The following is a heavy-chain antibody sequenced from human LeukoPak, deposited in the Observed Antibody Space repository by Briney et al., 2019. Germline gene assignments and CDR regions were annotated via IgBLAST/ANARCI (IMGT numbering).Heavy chain of an antibody. CDR3: ARVSTGYSYGSTSFDY. CDR1: GGSVSSGSYY. Sequence: SETLSLTCTVSGGSVSSGSYYWSWIRQPPGKGLEWIGYIYYSGSTNYNPSLKSRVTISVDTSENQFSLELSSVTAADTAVYYCARVSTGYSYGSTSFDYWGQGTLVTVSS. D-gene: IGHD5-18*01. J-gene: IGHJ4*02. CDR2: IYYSGST. V-gene: IGHV4-61*01.